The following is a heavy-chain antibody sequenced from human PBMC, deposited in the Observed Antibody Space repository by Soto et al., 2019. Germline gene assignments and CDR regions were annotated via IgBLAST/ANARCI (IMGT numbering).Heavy chain of an antibody. CDR1: GFSFSSYA. Sequence: GGSLRLSCAASGFSFSSYALSWVRQAPGKGLEWVSAISGSGGSTYYADSVKGRFTISRDNSKNTLYLQMNSLRAEDTAVYYCAKGSGYDRDYFDCWGQGTLVTVSS. CDR3: AKGSGYDRDYFDC. J-gene: IGHJ4*02. D-gene: IGHD5-12*01. V-gene: IGHV3-23*01. CDR2: ISGSGGST.